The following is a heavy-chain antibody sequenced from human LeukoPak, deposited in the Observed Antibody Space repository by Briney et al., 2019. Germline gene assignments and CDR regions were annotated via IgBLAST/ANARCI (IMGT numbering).Heavy chain of an antibody. Sequence: ASVKVSCKDSGGTFSSYAISWVRQAPGQGLEWMGGIIPIFGTANYAQKFQGRVTITADESTSTAYMELSSLRSEDTAVYYCARDTRYYYDSSGYYSGAFDIWGQGTMVTVSS. J-gene: IGHJ3*02. CDR2: IIPIFGTA. D-gene: IGHD3-22*01. V-gene: IGHV1-69*13. CDR3: ARDTRYYYDSSGYYSGAFDI. CDR1: GGTFSSYA.